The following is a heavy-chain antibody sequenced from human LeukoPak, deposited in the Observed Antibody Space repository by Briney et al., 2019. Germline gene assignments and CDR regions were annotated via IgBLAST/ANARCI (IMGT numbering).Heavy chain of an antibody. Sequence: PSETLSLTCTVSGGSISSSSYYWGWIRQPPGKGLEWIGSIYYSGSTYYNPSLKSRVTISVYTSKNQVSLKLSSVTAADTAVYYCARRVRGPPHYYGSGAFGEDAFDIWGQGTMVTVSS. D-gene: IGHD3-10*01. J-gene: IGHJ3*02. CDR2: IYYSGST. CDR1: GGSISSSSYY. V-gene: IGHV4-39*01. CDR3: ARRVRGPPHYYGSGAFGEDAFDI.